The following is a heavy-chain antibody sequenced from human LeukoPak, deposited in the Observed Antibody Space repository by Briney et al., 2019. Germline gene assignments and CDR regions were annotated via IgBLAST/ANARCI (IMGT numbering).Heavy chain of an antibody. CDR1: GGSFTTHY. J-gene: IGHJ3*01. D-gene: IGHD3-22*01. Sequence: SETLSLTCTVSGGSFTTHYWSWIRQPPGKGLEWIGYISYIGSTDYNPSLKSRVTISIDTSKNEVSLMLTSVTAADTAVYYCASDSISMNAFDAWGQGTMVTVSS. V-gene: IGHV4-59*11. CDR2: ISYIGST. CDR3: ASDSISMNAFDA.